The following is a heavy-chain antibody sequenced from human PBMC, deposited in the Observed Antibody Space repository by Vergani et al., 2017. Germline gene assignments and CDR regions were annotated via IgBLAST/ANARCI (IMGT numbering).Heavy chain of an antibody. V-gene: IGHV4-59*01. CDR2: MYHSGST. CDR1: GGSMSGYY. CDR3: GRVADFYGVGSRLLDL. Sequence: QVRLQESGPGLVKPSETLSLTCSVSGGSMSGYYWSWIRQPPGKELEWIGYMYHSGSTNYNPSLETRFTISGDTSKNQFSLKLNCVTAADTAVYYCGRVADFYGVGSRLLDLWGQGILVTVSS. D-gene: IGHD4/OR15-4a*01. J-gene: IGHJ5*02.